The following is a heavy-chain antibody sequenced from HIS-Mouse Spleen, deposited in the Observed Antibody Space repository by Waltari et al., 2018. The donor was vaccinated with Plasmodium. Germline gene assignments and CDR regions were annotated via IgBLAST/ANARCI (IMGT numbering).Heavy chain of an antibody. D-gene: IGHD3-9*01. Sequence: EVQLVESGGGLVKPGGSLRLSCAASGFSFSYYRMTCVRQAPGKGLEWVSSISSSSSYIYYADSVKGRFTISRDNAKNSLYLQMNSLRAEDTAVYYCAREDILTGYYNDYWYFDLWGRGSLVTVSS. CDR3: AREDILTGYYNDYWYFDL. CDR2: ISSSSSYI. CDR1: GFSFSYYR. J-gene: IGHJ2*01. V-gene: IGHV3-21*01.